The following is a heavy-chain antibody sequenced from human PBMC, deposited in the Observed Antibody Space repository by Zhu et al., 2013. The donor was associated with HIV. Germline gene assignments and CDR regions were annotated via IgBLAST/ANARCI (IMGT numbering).Heavy chain of an antibody. D-gene: IGHD3-3*01. V-gene: IGHV1-69*01. CDR1: GGTFSSYA. J-gene: IGHJ6*02. CDR3: ARDRGAIFGVVTRLYYGMDV. CDR2: IIPIFGTA. Sequence: QVQLVQSGAEVKKPGSSVKVSCKASGGTFSSYAISWVRQAPGQGLEWMGGIIPIFGTANYAQKFQGRVTITADESTSTAYMELSSLRSEDTAVYYCARDRGAIFGVVTRLYYGMDVWGQGDHGHRLL.